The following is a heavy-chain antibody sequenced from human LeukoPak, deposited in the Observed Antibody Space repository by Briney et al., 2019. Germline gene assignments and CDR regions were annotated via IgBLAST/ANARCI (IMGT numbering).Heavy chain of an antibody. Sequence: GGSLRLSCAASGFTFSSYAMSWVRQAPGKGLEWVSAISGSGGSTYYADSVKGRFTISRDNSKNTLYLQMNSLRAEDTAVYYCAKSRGGSTSWAPVVRFDPWGQGTLVTVSS. D-gene: IGHD2-2*01. V-gene: IGHV3-23*01. CDR1: GFTFSSYA. CDR2: ISGSGGST. J-gene: IGHJ5*02. CDR3: AKSRGGSTSWAPVVRFDP.